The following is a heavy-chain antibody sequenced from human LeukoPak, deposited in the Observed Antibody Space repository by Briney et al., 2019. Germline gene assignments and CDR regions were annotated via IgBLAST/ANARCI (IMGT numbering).Heavy chain of an antibody. D-gene: IGHD5-18*01. CDR3: ARDRGYSYAKGFDY. CDR2: INWNGGST. J-gene: IGHJ4*02. V-gene: IGHV3-20*04. CDR1: GFTFDDYG. Sequence: PGGSLRLSCAASGFTFDDYGMSWVRQAPEKGLEWFPGINWNGGSTGYADSVKGRFTISRDNAKNSLYLQMNSLRAEDTALYYCARDRGYSYAKGFDYWGQGTLVTVSS.